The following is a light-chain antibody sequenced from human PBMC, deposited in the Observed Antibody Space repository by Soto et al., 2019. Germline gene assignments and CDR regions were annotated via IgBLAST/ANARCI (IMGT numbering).Light chain of an antibody. Sequence: EIVLTQSPATLSLSPGERATLSYWASQSVSSYLSWYQQRPGQAPRLLIFDTSNRATDIPARFSGSGSGTDFTLTISGIEPEDFAVYYCQQRSNRSPITFGQGTRLEIK. V-gene: IGKV3-11*01. CDR2: DTS. CDR1: QSVSSY. CDR3: QQRSNRSPIT. J-gene: IGKJ5*01.